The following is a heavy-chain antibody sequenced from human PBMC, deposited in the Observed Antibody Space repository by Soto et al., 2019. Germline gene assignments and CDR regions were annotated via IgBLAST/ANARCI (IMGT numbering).Heavy chain of an antibody. D-gene: IGHD3-3*01. Sequence: SETRSLTRAFTGASISSNSYYWGWIRQPPGKGLEWIGSIYYSGSTYYNPSLKSRVTISVDTSNNKFSLKLSSVTAADTAVYYCARHGINAFYYVWSGPQDSNYYGMAVW. CDR3: ARHGINAFYYVWSGPQDSNYYGMAV. J-gene: IGHJ6*01. CDR1: GASISSNSYY. V-gene: IGHV4-39*01. CDR2: IYYSGST.